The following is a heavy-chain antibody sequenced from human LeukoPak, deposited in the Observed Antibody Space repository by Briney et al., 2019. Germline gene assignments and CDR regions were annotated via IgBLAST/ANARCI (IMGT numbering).Heavy chain of an antibody. CDR2: IYYSGST. D-gene: IGHD3-10*01. J-gene: IGHJ6*04. CDR1: GSSISSSSYY. CDR3: ARGGGFMVRGVNPFIVDV. V-gene: IGHV4-39*07. Sequence: SETLSLTCTVSGSSISSSSYYWGWIRQPPGKGLEWIGSIYYSGSTYYNPSLKSRVTISVDTSKNQFSLKLSSVTAADTAVYYCARGGGFMVRGVNPFIVDVWGKGTTVTVSS.